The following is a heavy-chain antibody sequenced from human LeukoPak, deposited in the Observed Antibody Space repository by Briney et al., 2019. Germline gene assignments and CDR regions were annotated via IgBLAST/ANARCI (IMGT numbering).Heavy chain of an antibody. D-gene: IGHD1-26*01. V-gene: IGHV4-31*03. CDR1: GGSISSGGYY. J-gene: IGHJ4*02. Sequence: SETLSLTCTVSGGSISSGGYYWSWIRQHPGKGLEWIGYIYYSGSTYYNPSLKSRVTISVDTSKNQFSLKLSSVTAADTAVSYCARVGGSYPSHFDYWGQGTLVTVSS. CDR2: IYYSGST. CDR3: ARVGGSYPSHFDY.